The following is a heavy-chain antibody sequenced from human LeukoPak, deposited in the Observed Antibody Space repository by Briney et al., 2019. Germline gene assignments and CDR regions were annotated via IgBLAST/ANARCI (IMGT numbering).Heavy chain of an antibody. CDR1: GCTFTSYA. D-gene: IGHD5-12*01. CDR3: AREGYSGYGLD. V-gene: IGHV1-3*01. CDR2: INAGNGST. Sequence: GASVKVSCKASGCTFTSYAMHWVRQAPGQRLEWMGWINAGNGSTKYSQKFQGRVTITRDTSASTAYMELSSLRSEDTAVYYCAREGYSGYGLDWGQGTMVTVSS. J-gene: IGHJ3*01.